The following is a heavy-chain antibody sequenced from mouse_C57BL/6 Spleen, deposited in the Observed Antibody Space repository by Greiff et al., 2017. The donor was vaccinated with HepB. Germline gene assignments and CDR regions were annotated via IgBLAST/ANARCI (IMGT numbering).Heavy chain of an antibody. CDR3: ARQPTDAMDY. V-gene: IGHV5-17*01. CDR2: ISSGSSTI. Sequence: EVMLVESGGGLVKPGGSLKLSCAASGFTFSDYGMHWVRQAPEKGLEWVAYISSGSSTIYYADTVKGRFTISRDNAKNTLFLQMTSLRSEDTAMYYCARQPTDAMDYWGQGTSVTVSS. J-gene: IGHJ4*01. D-gene: IGHD1-1*01. CDR1: GFTFSDYG.